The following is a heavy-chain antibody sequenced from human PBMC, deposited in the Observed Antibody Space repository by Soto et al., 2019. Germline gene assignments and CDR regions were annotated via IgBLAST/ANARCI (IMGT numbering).Heavy chain of an antibody. CDR1: GDSIGRFY. V-gene: IGHV4-4*07. Sequence: QMQLHESGPGLVKPSETLSLTCNVSGDSIGRFYWSWIRQSAEKGLEWIGRVYSTGGTAYNPALKGRVTISLDRSNNHVSLEMNSVTPADMAVYFCARDLSGTGLDIWGRGTRVTVSS. D-gene: IGHD1-26*01. J-gene: IGHJ6*02. CDR2: VYSTGGT. CDR3: ARDLSGTGLDI.